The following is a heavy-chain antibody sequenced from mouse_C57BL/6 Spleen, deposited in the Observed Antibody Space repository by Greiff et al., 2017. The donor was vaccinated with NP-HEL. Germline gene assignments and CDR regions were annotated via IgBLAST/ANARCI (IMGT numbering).Heavy chain of an antibody. V-gene: IGHV1-63*01. CDR2: IYPGGGYT. J-gene: IGHJ4*01. D-gene: IGHD2-1*01. Sequence: QVQLKESGAELVRPGTSVKMSCKASGYTFTNYWIGWAKQRPGHGLEWIGDIYPGGGYTNYNEKFKGKATLTADKSSSTAYMQFSSLTSEDSAIYYCARIYGNYPYYAMDYWGQGTSVTVSS. CDR1: GYTFTNYW. CDR3: ARIYGNYPYYAMDY.